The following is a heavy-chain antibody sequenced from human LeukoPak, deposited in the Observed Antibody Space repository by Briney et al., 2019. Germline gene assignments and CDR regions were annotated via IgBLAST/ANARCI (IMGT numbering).Heavy chain of an antibody. Sequence: ASVKVSCKASGYTFSGYYMHWVRQAPGQGLEWMAWINPNNGDTNYAQKFQGRVTMTRDTSISTAYMELSRLRSDDTAVYYCARGHRIAARHFDYWGQGTLVTVSS. CDR1: GYTFSGYY. D-gene: IGHD6-6*01. CDR2: INPNNGDT. V-gene: IGHV1-2*02. CDR3: ARGHRIAARHFDY. J-gene: IGHJ4*02.